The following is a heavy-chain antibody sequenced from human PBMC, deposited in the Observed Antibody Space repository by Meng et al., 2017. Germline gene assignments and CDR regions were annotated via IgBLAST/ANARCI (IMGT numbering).Heavy chain of an antibody. CDR3: ALDPNTFGGVIANY. J-gene: IGHJ4*02. Sequence: EVQLVEFWGGLVKPGGSLGLSCAASGFTFSSYSMNWVRQAPGKGLEWVSSISSSSSYIYYADSVKGRFTISRDNSKNTLYLQMNSLRAEDTAVYYCALDPNTFGGVIANYWGQGTLVTVSS. CDR1: GFTFSSYS. D-gene: IGHD3-16*02. V-gene: IGHV3-21*04. CDR2: ISSSSSYI.